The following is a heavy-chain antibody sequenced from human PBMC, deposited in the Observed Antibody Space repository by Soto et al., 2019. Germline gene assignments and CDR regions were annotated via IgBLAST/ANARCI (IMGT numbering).Heavy chain of an antibody. V-gene: IGHV3-9*01. CDR2: IRWNSGSI. CDR1: GFTFDDYA. J-gene: IGHJ5*02. Sequence: EVQLVESGGGLVQPGRSLRLSCAASGFTFDDYAMHWVRQAPGKGLEWVSGIRWNSGSIGYADSVKGRFTISRDNAKNSLYLQMNSLRAEDTALYYCAKDNYYGSGSYYSWFDPWGQGTLVTVSS. CDR3: AKDNYYGSGSYYSWFDP. D-gene: IGHD3-10*01.